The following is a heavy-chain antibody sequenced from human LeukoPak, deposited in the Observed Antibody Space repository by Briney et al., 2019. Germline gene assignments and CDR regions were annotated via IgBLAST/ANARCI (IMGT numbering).Heavy chain of an antibody. D-gene: IGHD1-1*01. J-gene: IGHJ4*02. Sequence: GMSLRLSCAASGFTFSSYAMTWVRQAPGKGLEWVSGISGSGGATYYADSVKGRFTISRDNSKNTLYLQINSLKAEDTAVYYCAKEPSLDIGRPFDYWGQGTLVTVSS. CDR1: GFTFSSYA. V-gene: IGHV3-23*01. CDR3: AKEPSLDIGRPFDY. CDR2: ISGSGGAT.